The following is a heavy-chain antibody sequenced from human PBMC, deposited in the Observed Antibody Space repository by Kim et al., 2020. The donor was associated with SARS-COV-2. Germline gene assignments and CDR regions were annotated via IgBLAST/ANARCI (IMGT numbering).Heavy chain of an antibody. D-gene: IGHD1-26*01. J-gene: IGHJ3*02. CDR2: LSGSGSNT. CDR3: AKEITWDGFNGGAVDI. CDR1: GFTFSSYA. V-gene: IGHV3-23*01. Sequence: GGYLRLSCAASGFTFSSYAMSWVRQAPGKGLEWVSSLSGSGSNTYYADSVKGQFTISRDNSKNTVYLQMNSLRADDTAVYYCAKEITWDGFNGGAVDIWGQGTMVTVSS.